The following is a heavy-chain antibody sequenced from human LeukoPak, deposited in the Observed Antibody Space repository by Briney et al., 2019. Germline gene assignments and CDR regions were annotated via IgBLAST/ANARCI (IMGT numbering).Heavy chain of an antibody. J-gene: IGHJ2*01. CDR1: GFTFSNYW. D-gene: IGHD3-3*01. V-gene: IGHV3-7*01. Sequence: PGGSLRLSCAASGFTFSNYWMSWVRQAPGKGLEWVANIKQDGSEKSYVGSVTGRFTISRDNAKNSLYMQMNSLRAEDTAVYYCARYDFILISYFDLWGRGALVTVSS. CDR2: IKQDGSEK. CDR3: ARYDFILISYFDL.